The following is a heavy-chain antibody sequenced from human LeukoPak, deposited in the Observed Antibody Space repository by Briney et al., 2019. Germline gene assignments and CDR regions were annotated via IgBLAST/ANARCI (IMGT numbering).Heavy chain of an antibody. D-gene: IGHD3-22*01. Sequence: GGAPRNSCATPGFTFFSPSMSWGRPAPRKGVEWVSPFSGSGGSTYYADSVKGRFTISRDNSKNTLYLQMNSLRAEDTAVYYCAKAPIVVVITEGYYFDYWGQGTLVTVSS. V-gene: IGHV3-23*01. J-gene: IGHJ4*02. CDR3: AKAPIVVVITEGYYFDY. CDR1: GFTFFSPS. CDR2: FSGSGGST.